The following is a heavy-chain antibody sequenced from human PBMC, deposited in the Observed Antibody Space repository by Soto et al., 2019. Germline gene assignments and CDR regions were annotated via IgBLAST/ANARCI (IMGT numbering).Heavy chain of an antibody. D-gene: IGHD3-9*01. V-gene: IGHV1-3*01. CDR3: AREQYYDILTGYYSGDFDY. CDR2: INAGNGNT. CDR1: GYTFTSYA. Sequence: ASVKVSCKASGYTFTSYAMHWVRQAPGQRLEWMGWINAGNGNTKYSQKFQGRVTITRDTSASTAYMELSSLRSEDTAVYYCAREQYYDILTGYYSGDFDYWGQGTLVTVSS. J-gene: IGHJ4*02.